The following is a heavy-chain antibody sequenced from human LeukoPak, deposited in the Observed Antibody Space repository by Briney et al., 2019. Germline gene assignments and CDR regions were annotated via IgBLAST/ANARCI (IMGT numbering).Heavy chain of an antibody. V-gene: IGHV1-46*01. CDR3: AICSPVSSGNYYYYYMDV. J-gene: IGHJ6*03. Sequence: ASVKVSCKASGYTFTSYGISWVRQAPGQGLEWMGIINPSGGSTSYAQKFQGRVTMTRDTSTSTVYMELSSLRSEDTAVYYCAICSPVSSGNYYYYYMDVWGKGTTVTVSS. CDR1: GYTFTSYG. CDR2: INPSGGST. D-gene: IGHD3-10*01.